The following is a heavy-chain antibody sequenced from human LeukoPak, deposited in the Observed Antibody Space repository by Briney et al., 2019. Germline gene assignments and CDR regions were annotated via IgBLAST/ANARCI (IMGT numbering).Heavy chain of an antibody. D-gene: IGHD1-26*01. Sequence: PGGSLRLSCAASGFTFSSYAMHWVRQAPGKGLEWVAVISYDGSNKYYADSVKGRFTISRDNSKNTLYLQMNSLRAEDTAVYYCARGIVGPHGAFDIWGQGTMVTVSS. V-gene: IGHV3-30-3*01. CDR1: GFTFSSYA. J-gene: IGHJ3*02. CDR3: ARGIVGPHGAFDI. CDR2: ISYDGSNK.